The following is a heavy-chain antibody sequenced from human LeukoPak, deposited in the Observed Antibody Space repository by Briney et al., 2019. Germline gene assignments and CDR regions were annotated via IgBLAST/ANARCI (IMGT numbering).Heavy chain of an antibody. J-gene: IGHJ5*02. CDR2: IYHSGNT. CDR3: AKVVFFDWLLYNGWFDP. Sequence: SETLSLTCAVSGGSISSSKWWSWVRQPPGKGLEWIGEIYHSGNTNYNPSLKSRVTISVDKTKNQFSLKLSSVTAADTAVYYCAKVVFFDWLLYNGWFDPWGQGTLVTVSS. V-gene: IGHV4-4*02. D-gene: IGHD3-9*01. CDR1: GGSISSSKW.